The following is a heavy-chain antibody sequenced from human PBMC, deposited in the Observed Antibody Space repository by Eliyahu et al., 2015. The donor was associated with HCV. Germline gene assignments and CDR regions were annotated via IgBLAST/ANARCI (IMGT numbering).Heavy chain of an antibody. J-gene: IGHJ4*02. D-gene: IGHD1-26*01. CDR3: AKNILSSGSYLDDY. V-gene: IGHV3-23*01. CDR1: GFTFSSYA. CDR2: MSGGGGTA. Sequence: EVQLLESGGGLVQPGGSLXLSCVASGFTFSSYAMSWVRQAPGKGLEWVAAMSGGGGTAYYADSVKGRFTISRDNAKNTLYLQMSSLRADDTAVYYCAKNILSSGSYLDDYWGQGTRVTVSS.